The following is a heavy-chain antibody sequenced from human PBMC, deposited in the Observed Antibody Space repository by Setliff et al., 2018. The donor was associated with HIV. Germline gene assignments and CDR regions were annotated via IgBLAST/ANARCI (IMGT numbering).Heavy chain of an antibody. CDR1: GGSISNSRYY. CDR3: ARDRICSGGSCYVGWFDP. CDR2: IHYNEKT. V-gene: IGHV4-39*07. J-gene: IGHJ5*02. Sequence: PSETLSLTCTVSGGSISNSRYYWSWIRQPPGKGLEYIGSIHYNEKTYYNPSLKGRVTISVDTSKNQFSLKLSSVTAADTAVYYCARDRICSGGSCYVGWFDPWGQGTLVTVSS. D-gene: IGHD2-15*01.